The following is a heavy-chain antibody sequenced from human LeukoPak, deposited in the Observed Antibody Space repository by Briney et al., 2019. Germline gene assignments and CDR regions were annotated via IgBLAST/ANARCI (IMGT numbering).Heavy chain of an antibody. Sequence: ASVKVSCKDSVYTFTSYAIHWVRHAPGQRLEWMGWINAGNGNTKYSQKFQGRVTITRDTSASTAYMELSSLRSEDTAVYYCARASTMVTYYFDYWGQGTLVTVSS. J-gene: IGHJ4*02. V-gene: IGHV1-3*01. CDR1: VYTFTSYA. D-gene: IGHD5-18*01. CDR3: ARASTMVTYYFDY. CDR2: INAGNGNT.